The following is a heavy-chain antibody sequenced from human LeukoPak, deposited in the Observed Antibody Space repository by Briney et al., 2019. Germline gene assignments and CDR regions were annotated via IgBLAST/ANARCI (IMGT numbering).Heavy chain of an antibody. V-gene: IGHV3-21*01. CDR2: ISSSSSYI. CDR1: GFTFSSYS. Sequence: SGGSLRLSCAASGFTFSSYSMNWVRQAPVKGLEWVSSISSSSSYIYYADSVKGRFTISRDNAKNSLYLQMNSLRAEDTAVYYCARSGYSYALGDYWGQGTLVTVSS. D-gene: IGHD5-18*01. CDR3: ARSGYSYALGDY. J-gene: IGHJ4*02.